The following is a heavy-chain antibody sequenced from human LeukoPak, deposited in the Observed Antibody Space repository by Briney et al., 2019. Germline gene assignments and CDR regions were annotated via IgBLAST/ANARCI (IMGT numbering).Heavy chain of an antibody. CDR1: GYSFTSYW. D-gene: IGHD1-26*01. J-gene: IGHJ4*02. CDR2: IYPGDSDT. V-gene: IGHV5-51*01. Sequence: GESLKTSCKGSGYSFTSYWIGWVRQMPGNGLEWMGIIYPGDSDTRYSPSFQGQVTISADKSISTAYLQWSSLKASDTAMYYCARLVTTGPYSGSYSDYWGQGTLVTVSS. CDR3: ARLVTTGPYSGSYSDY.